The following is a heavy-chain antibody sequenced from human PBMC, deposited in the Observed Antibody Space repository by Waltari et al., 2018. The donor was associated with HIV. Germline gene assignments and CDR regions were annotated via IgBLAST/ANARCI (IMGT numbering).Heavy chain of an antibody. J-gene: IGHJ5*02. CDR1: GYTFTSYY. V-gene: IGHV1-46*01. D-gene: IGHD3-22*01. CDR3: ARDKVDNDSSGLLGA. CDR2: INPSGGST. Sequence: QVQLVQSGAEVKKPGASVKVSCKASGYTFTSYYMHWVRQAPGQGLEWMGIINPSGGSTSYAQKFQGRVTMTRDTSTSTVYMELSSLRSEDTAVYYCARDKVDNDSSGLLGAWGQGTLVTVSS.